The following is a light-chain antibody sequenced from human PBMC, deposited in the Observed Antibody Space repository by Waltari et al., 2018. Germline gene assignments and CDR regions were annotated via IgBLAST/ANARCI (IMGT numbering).Light chain of an antibody. J-gene: IGKJ4*01. V-gene: IGKV1-9*01. CDR3: QQLNSYL. Sequence: DIPLTQSPSFLSASVGDRVTITCRASQGISSNLAWYQHKPGQAPKLLIYGASTLQSGVPSRFGGGGSGTEFTLTISSLQPEDFATYYCQQLNSYLFGGGTKVEIK. CDR2: GAS. CDR1: QGISSN.